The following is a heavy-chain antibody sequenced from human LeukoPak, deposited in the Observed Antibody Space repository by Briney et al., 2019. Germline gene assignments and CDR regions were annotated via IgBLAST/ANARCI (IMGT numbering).Heavy chain of an antibody. CDR3: VRGCSSTSCYPFDY. V-gene: IGHV3-74*01. CDR2: TNYDGST. D-gene: IGHD2-2*01. CDR1: GFTFTNYW. Sequence: GGSLRLSCAASGFTFTNYWMHWFRQAPGRGLVWVSRTNYDGSTNYADFVKGRFTISRDNARNTLYMQMNSLRVEDTAVYYCVRGCSSTSCYPFDYWGQGTPVTVSS. J-gene: IGHJ4*02.